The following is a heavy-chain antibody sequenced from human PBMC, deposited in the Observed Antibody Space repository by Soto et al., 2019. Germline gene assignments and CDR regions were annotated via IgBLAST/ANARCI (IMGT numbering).Heavy chain of an antibody. CDR3: TRDRVAGVFYY. CDR1: GDSVSSDSAA. V-gene: IGHV6-1*01. D-gene: IGHD3-16*01. J-gene: IGHJ4*02. Sequence: PSQTLSLTCAISGDSVSSDSAAWNWIRQSPPRGLEWLGRTYYRSKWYNDYAVSVKSRITIKSDTPKNQFSLQLNSVTPEDTAVYYCTRDRVAGVFYYWGQGILVTVSS. CDR2: TYYRSKWYN.